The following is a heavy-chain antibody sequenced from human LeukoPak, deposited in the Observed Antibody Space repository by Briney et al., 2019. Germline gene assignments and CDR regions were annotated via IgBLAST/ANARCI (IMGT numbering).Heavy chain of an antibody. CDR2: INWNGGST. Sequence: PGGSLRLCCAASGFTFDDCGMSWVRQAPGKGLEWVSGINWNGGSTGYADSVKGRFTISRDNAKNSLYLQMNSLRAEDTALYYCARVDDISIFGVVIGWGQGALVTVSS. CDR3: ARVDDISIFGVVIG. V-gene: IGHV3-20*04. J-gene: IGHJ4*02. D-gene: IGHD3-3*01. CDR1: GFTFDDCG.